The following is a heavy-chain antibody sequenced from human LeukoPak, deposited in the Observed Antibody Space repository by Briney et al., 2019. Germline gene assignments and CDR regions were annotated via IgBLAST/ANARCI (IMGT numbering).Heavy chain of an antibody. CDR1: GGSFSGYY. Sequence: SETLSLTCAVYGGSFSGYYWSWIRQPPGKGLEWIGEINHSGSTNYNPSLKSRVTISVDTSKNQFSLKLSSVTAADTAVYYCARARRTQNFDYWGQGTLVTVSS. CDR3: ARARRTQNFDY. CDR2: INHSGST. J-gene: IGHJ4*02. V-gene: IGHV4-34*01.